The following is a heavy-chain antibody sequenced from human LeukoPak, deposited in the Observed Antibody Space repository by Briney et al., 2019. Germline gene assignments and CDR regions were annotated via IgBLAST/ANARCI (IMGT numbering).Heavy chain of an antibody. J-gene: IGHJ6*03. V-gene: IGHV1-18*01. CDR1: GYSFTTYV. D-gene: IGHD1-26*01. Sequence: SVKVSCKASGYSFTTYVINWVRQAPGQGLEWMGWISAYNRNTNYAQKLQGRVTITADKSTSTAYMELSSLRSEDTAVYYCAARWGAAAWKNYYYYMDVWGKGTTVTVSS. CDR2: ISAYNRNT. CDR3: AARWGAAAWKNYYYYMDV.